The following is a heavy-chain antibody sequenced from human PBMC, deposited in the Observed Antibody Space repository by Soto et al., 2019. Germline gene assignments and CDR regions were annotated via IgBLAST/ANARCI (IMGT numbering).Heavy chain of an antibody. CDR1: GFTFSSYW. D-gene: IGHD2-15*01. V-gene: IGHV3-74*01. CDR3: VRTWLVVAAAPRETY. CDR2: INSDGSST. J-gene: IGHJ4*02. Sequence: EVQLVESGGGLVQPGESLRLSCAASGFTFSSYWMHWVRQAPGKGLVWVSRINSDGSSTSYAGSVKGRFTISRDNAKNPLYLKMKVVSAEAAGVYYWVRTWLVVAAAPRETYGAQGPLVTVSP.